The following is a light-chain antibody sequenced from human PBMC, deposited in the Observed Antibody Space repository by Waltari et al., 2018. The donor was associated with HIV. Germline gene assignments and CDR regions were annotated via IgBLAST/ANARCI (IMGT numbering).Light chain of an antibody. V-gene: IGLV3-1*01. J-gene: IGLJ2*01. CDR2: QDT. Sequence: SYALLPPPSVSMSPGQTASITCSGYKLANNYVCWYPQKPGQSPVLLIYQDTKRPSGIPERFSGSNSGNTATLTISGTQAMDEADDYCQAWDSSAAVVFGGGTKLTVL. CDR1: KLANNY. CDR3: QAWDSSAAVV.